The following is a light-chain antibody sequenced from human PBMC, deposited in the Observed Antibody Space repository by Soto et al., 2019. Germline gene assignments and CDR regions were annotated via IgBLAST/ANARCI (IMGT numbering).Light chain of an antibody. J-gene: IGLJ2*01. V-gene: IGLV2-14*03. CDR1: SSDIGGYNH. Sequence: QSALTQPASVSGSPGQSIPISCTGASSDIGGYNHVSWYQQHPGKAPKLIIYNVSHRPSGVSTRFSGSKYGNTASLIIAGLQAEDEADYFCSSYTNTSPHVIFGGGTKVTVL. CDR3: SSYTNTSPHVI. CDR2: NVS.